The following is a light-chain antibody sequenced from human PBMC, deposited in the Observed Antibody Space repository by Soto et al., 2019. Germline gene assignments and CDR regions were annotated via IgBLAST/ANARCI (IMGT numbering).Light chain of an antibody. J-gene: IGLJ2*01. V-gene: IGLV1-47*01. CDR3: AAWDDSLNGVI. Sequence: QSVLTQPPSASGAPGQRVSISCSGSSPNIGHSDVFWFQHVPGTAPKLLIYMTNQRPSGVPDRFSGFKSGTSASLVISGPRSEDESEYFCAAWDDSLNGVIFGGGTKLTVL. CDR1: SPNIGHSD. CDR2: MTN.